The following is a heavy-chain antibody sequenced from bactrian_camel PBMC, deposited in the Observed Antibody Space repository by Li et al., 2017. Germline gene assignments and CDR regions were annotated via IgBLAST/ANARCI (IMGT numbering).Heavy chain of an antibody. CDR3: AAGPSKAFGPCKWNY. CDR2: ISSDGTT. D-gene: IGHD1*01. V-gene: IGHV3S53*01. CDR1: GYISGCG. Sequence: HVQLVESGGGSVQAEGSLRLSCVASGYISGCGMDWYRQAPGRQRELVSSISSDGTTTVADSVKGRFTISQDNGKNTLYLQMNSLKPEDTAMYYCAAGPSKAFGPCKWNYWGQGTQVTVS. J-gene: IGHJ4*01.